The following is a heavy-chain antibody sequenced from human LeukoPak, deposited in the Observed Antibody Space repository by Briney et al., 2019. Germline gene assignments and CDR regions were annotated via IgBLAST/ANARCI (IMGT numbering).Heavy chain of an antibody. CDR3: ARDWRVGVWGSYRLILDY. CDR1: GFTFSSYL. J-gene: IGHJ4*02. CDR2: IKQDGSEK. D-gene: IGHD3-16*02. V-gene: IGHV3-7*01. Sequence: GGSLRLSCAASGFTFSSYLMSWVRQAPGKGLEWVANIKQDGSEKYYVDSLRGRFTISRDNAKNSLYLQMNSLRAEDTAVYYCARDWRVGVWGSYRLILDYWGQRTLVTVSS.